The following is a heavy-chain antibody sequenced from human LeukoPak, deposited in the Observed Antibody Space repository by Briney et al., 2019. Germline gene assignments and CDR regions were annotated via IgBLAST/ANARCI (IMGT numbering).Heavy chain of an antibody. D-gene: IGHD1-26*01. CDR2: ISSGSSYK. CDR3: AREGWDLNALDI. CDR1: GFTFSSYN. J-gene: IGHJ3*02. V-gene: IGHV3-21*01. Sequence: PGGSLRLSCVASGFTFSSYNMNWVRQAPGKGLEWVSSISSGSSYKHYADSVKGRFTISRDNAKKSLYLQMDSLRAEDPAIYYCAREGWDLNALDIWGQGTMVTVSP.